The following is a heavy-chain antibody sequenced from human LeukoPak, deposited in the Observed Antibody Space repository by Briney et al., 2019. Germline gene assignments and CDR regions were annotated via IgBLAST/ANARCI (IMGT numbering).Heavy chain of an antibody. CDR1: GFTFSSFD. Sequence: PGGSLRLSCTASGFTFSSFDMHWVRQAPGKGLEWVAVIWYDGSSKYYADSVKGGFTISRDNSKNTLFLQMNSLGAEDTAVYYCARVFGSGYSYGYDYWGQGTLVTVSS. V-gene: IGHV3-33*01. CDR2: IWYDGSSK. J-gene: IGHJ4*02. D-gene: IGHD5-18*01. CDR3: ARVFGSGYSYGYDY.